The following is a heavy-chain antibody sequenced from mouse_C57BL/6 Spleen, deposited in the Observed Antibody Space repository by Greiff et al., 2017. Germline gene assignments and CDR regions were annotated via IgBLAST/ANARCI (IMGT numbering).Heavy chain of an antibody. CDR3: TGGITTVVADFDY. D-gene: IGHD1-1*01. V-gene: IGHV6-3*01. CDR2: IRLKSDNYAT. J-gene: IGHJ2*01. CDR1: GFTFSNYW. Sequence: EVKVEESGGGLVQPGGSMKFSCVASGFTFSNYWMNWVRQSPEKGLEWVAQIRLKSDNYATHYAESVKGRFTISRDDSKSSVYLQMNNLRAEDTGIYYCTGGITTVVADFDYWGQGTTLTVSS.